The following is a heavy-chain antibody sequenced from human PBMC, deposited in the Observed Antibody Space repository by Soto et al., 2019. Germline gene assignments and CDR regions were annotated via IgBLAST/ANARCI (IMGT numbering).Heavy chain of an antibody. CDR2: ISAYNGNT. CDR3: ARGGTPLDY. D-gene: IGHD3-16*01. Sequence: QVQLVQSGAEMKKPGASVKVSCKASGYTFTNFGISWVRQAPGQGLEWMGWISAYNGNTNYAQNFQGRAAMTADTSRSTAYTELRSLRSDDSAVYYCARGGTPLDYWGQGSLVSVSS. J-gene: IGHJ4*02. CDR1: GYTFTNFG. V-gene: IGHV1-18*01.